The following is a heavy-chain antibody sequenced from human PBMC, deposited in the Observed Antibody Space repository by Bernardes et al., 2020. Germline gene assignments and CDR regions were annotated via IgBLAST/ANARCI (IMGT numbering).Heavy chain of an antibody. V-gene: IGHV2-5*02. J-gene: IGHJ5*02. D-gene: IGHD5-12*01. CDR2: IYWDDDK. CDR3: AHRDLANPHFDP. Sequence: SGPTLVKPTQTLTLTCTFSGFSLSSSGVGVGWIRQPPGKALDWLALIYWDDDKRYSPSLESRLTITKDTSKNQVVLTMTNMDPVDTATYYCAHRDLANPHFDPWGQGTLVTVSS. CDR1: GFSLSSSGVG.